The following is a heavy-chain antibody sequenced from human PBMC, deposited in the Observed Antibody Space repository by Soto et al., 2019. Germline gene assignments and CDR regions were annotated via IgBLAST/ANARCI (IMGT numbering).Heavy chain of an antibody. J-gene: IGHJ4*02. CDR2: ISYDGSNK. D-gene: IGHD2-2*03. Sequence: GGSLRLSCAASGFTFSSYGMHWVRQAPGKGLEWVAVISYDGSNKYYADSVKGRFTISRDNSKNTLYLQMNSLRAEDTAVYYCAKETGYCSSTSCYATGGLDYWGQGTLVTVSS. V-gene: IGHV3-30*18. CDR1: GFTFSSYG. CDR3: AKETGYCSSTSCYATGGLDY.